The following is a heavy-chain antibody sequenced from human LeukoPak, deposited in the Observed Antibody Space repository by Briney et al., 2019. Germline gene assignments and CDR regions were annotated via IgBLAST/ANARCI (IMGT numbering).Heavy chain of an antibody. V-gene: IGHV3-53*01. CDR3: AWRGYSYGYLFDY. CDR2: IYSGGST. J-gene: IGHJ4*02. CDR1: GFTVSSNY. Sequence: GGSLRLSCAASGFTVSSNYMSWVRQAPGKGLEWVSVIYSGGSTYYADSVKGRFTISRDNSKNTLYLQMNSLRAEDTAVYYCAWRGYSYGYLFDYWGQGTPVTVSS. D-gene: IGHD5-18*01.